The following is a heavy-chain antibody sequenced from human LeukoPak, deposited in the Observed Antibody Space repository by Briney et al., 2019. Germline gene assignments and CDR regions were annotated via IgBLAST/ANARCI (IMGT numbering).Heavy chain of an antibody. CDR1: GGTFSNYA. Sequence: SVKDSCKASGGTFSNYAISGLRPPPGQGLEWMGGIIHFFGATNKAQKFQGRATITADKSTSTAYMEPSRLRSKDTAGYYFPSRRLYSGYDLSDYWGQGTLVTVSS. CDR2: IIHFFGAT. D-gene: IGHD5-12*01. CDR3: PSRRLYSGYDLSDY. J-gene: IGHJ4*02. V-gene: IGHV1-69*06.